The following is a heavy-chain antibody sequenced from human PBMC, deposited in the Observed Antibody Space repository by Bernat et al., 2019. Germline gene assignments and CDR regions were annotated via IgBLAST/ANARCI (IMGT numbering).Heavy chain of an antibody. CDR1: GYTITSYA. V-gene: IGHV1-3*01. J-gene: IGHJ5*02. CDR3: AGQASYQLLQTAYNWFDP. CDR2: INAGNGNT. D-gene: IGHD2-2*01. Sequence: QVQLVQSGAEVKKPGASVKVSCKASGYTITSYAMHWVRQAPGQRLEWRGWINAGNGNTKYSQKFQGRVTITRDTSASTAYMELSSLRSEDTAVYSCAGQASYQLLQTAYNWFDPWGPGTLVTVSS.